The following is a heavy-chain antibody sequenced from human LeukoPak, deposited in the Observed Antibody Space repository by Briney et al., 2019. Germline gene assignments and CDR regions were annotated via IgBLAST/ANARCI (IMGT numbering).Heavy chain of an antibody. V-gene: IGHV4-34*01. CDR3: ARGVKRSQFDWLLTIDY. CDR2: IYYSGST. Sequence: PSETLSLTCAVYGGSFSGYYWGWIRQPPGKGLEWIGSIYYSGSTYYNPSLKSRVTISVDTSKNQFPLKLSSVTAADTAVYYCARGVKRSQFDWLLTIDYWGQGTLVTVSS. CDR1: GGSFSGYY. J-gene: IGHJ4*02. D-gene: IGHD3-9*01.